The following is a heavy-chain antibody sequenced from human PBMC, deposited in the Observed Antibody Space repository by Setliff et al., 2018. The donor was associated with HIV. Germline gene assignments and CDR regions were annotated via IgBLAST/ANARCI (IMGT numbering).Heavy chain of an antibody. D-gene: IGHD3-10*01. V-gene: IGHV3-43D*03. J-gene: IGHJ4*02. CDR2: VHWDGGSP. Sequence: PGGSLRLSCAASGFTFDDYTMHWVRQAPGRRPEWVSLVHWDGGSPYYADSVKGRFTISRDNAKNLLYLQMNTLRADDTAVYYCLRGDARDYWGQGTLVTVSS. CDR1: GFTFDDYT. CDR3: LRGDARDY.